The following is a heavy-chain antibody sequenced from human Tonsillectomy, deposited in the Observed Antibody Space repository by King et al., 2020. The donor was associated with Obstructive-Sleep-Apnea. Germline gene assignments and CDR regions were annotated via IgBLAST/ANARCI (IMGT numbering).Heavy chain of an antibody. Sequence: QLVQSGGGVVQPGGSLTLACAASGFTFSTYSMHWVRQAPGKGLEWVAFIRYDETDKYYADSVKGRFTISRDNSQNTLYLQMNNLRGEDTALYYCARDRQGYQVSEYWGQGTLVTVSS. D-gene: IGHD2-2*01. V-gene: IGHV3-30*02. J-gene: IGHJ4*02. CDR3: ARDRQGYQVSEY. CDR2: IRYDETDK. CDR1: GFTFSTYS.